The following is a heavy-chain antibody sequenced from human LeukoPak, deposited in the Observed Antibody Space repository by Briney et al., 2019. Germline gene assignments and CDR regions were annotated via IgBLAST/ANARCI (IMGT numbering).Heavy chain of an antibody. V-gene: IGHV5-51*01. Sequence: GESLKISCKGSGYSFTSYWIGWVRQMPGKGLEWMGIIYPGDSDTRYSPSFQGQVTISADKSISTAYLQWSSLKASDTAMYYCARSHITYGSGSYYSDWGQRTLVTVSS. CDR3: ARSHITYGSGSYYSD. J-gene: IGHJ4*02. CDR1: GYSFTSYW. CDR2: IYPGDSDT. D-gene: IGHD3-10*01.